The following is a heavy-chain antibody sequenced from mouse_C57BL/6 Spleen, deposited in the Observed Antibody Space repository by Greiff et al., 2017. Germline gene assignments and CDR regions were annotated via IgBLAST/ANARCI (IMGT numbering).Heavy chain of an antibody. CDR2: ISNGGGST. J-gene: IGHJ2*01. CDR1: GFTFSDYY. Sequence: EVNVVESGGGLVQPGGSLKLSCAASGFTFSDYYMYWVRQTPEKRLEWVAYISNGGGSTYYPDTVKGRFTISRDNAKNTLYLQMSRLKSEDTAMYYCARQYFDYWGQGTTLTVSS. CDR3: ARQYFDY. V-gene: IGHV5-12*01.